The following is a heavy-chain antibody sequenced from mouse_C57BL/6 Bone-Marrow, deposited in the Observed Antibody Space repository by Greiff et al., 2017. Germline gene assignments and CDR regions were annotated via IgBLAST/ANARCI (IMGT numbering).Heavy chain of an antibody. Sequence: QVQLQQPGTELVKPGASVKLSCKASGYTFTSYWMHWVKQRPGKGLEWIGNINPSNGGTNYNEKFKSKDTLTVDKSSSTAYMQLSSLTSEDSAVYYCARSCGPYYFDYWGQGTTLTVSS. CDR1: GYTFTSYW. CDR3: ARSCGPYYFDY. V-gene: IGHV1-53*01. J-gene: IGHJ2*01. CDR2: INPSNGGT.